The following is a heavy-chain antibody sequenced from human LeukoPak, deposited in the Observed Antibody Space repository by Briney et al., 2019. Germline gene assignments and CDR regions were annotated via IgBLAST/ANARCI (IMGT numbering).Heavy chain of an antibody. CDR2: ISSSSSTI. V-gene: IGHV3-48*01. D-gene: IGHD3-3*01. J-gene: IGHJ6*03. CDR3: ARASPVSYDFWSGPPRYYYYMDV. Sequence: GGSLRLSCAASGFTFSSYSMTSVRPAPAKGLEWVSYISSSSSTIYYADSVKGRFTISRDNAKNSLYLQMNSLRGEDTAVYYCARASPVSYDFWSGPPRYYYYMDVWGKGTTITVSS. CDR1: GFTFSSYS.